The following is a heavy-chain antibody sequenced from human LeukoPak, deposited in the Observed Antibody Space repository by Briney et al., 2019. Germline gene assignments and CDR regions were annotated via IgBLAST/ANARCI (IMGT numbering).Heavy chain of an antibody. CDR1: GFTFSSYA. V-gene: IGHV3-64*01. CDR2: ISSNGGST. D-gene: IGHD2-15*01. CDR3: ARDRLPGYCSGGSCVDY. J-gene: IGHJ4*02. Sequence: GGSLRLSCAASGFTFSSYAMHWVRQAPGKGLEYVSAISSNGGSTYYANSVKGRFTISRDNSKNTLYLQMGSLRAEDMAVYYCARDRLPGYCSGGSCVDYWGQGTLVTVSS.